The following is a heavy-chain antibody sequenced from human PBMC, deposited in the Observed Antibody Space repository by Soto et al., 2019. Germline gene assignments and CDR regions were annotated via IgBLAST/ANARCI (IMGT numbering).Heavy chain of an antibody. CDR2: IKGKSDGETA. J-gene: IGHJ4*02. Sequence: PGGSLRLSCAASGLTFSNVWMTWVRQAPGKGLEWVGRIKGKSDGETADIAAPVKARPTISRDDSKNTVFLEMNSLKSEDTALYYCAITAMINRDSSTSFDYWGRGTQVTVSS. CDR3: AITAMINRDSSTSFDY. V-gene: IGHV3-15*01. CDR1: GLTFSNVW. D-gene: IGHD5-18*01.